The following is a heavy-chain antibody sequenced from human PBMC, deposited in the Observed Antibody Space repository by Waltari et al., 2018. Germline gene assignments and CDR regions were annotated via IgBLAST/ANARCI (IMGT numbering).Heavy chain of an antibody. V-gene: IGHV4-39*01. CDR2: IYYSGRT. D-gene: IGHD5-12*01. J-gene: IGHJ6*03. Sequence: QLQLQESGPGLVKPSETLSLTCTVSGGSLSSSSYFWAWIRQPPGKGLEWIGSIYYSGRTYYNLSLKSRGTISVDRSTNQVSLKLTSVTAADTAVYFCAREVPRNGYIGLIYYYMDVWGKGTTVTVSS. CDR3: AREVPRNGYIGLIYYYMDV. CDR1: GGSLSSSSYF.